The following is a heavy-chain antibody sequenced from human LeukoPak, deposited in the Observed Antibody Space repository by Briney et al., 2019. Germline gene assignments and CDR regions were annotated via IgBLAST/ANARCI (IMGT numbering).Heavy chain of an antibody. CDR3: ARDPAGDYYYYYMDV. Sequence: KPGGSLRLSCAASGFTFSSYSMNWVRQAPGKGLEWVSSISSSSSYIYYADSVKGRFTISRDNAKNSLYLQMNSLRAEDTAVYYCARDPAGDYYYYYMDVWGKGTTVTISS. D-gene: IGHD6-19*01. CDR2: ISSSSSYI. J-gene: IGHJ6*03. CDR1: GFTFSSYS. V-gene: IGHV3-21*01.